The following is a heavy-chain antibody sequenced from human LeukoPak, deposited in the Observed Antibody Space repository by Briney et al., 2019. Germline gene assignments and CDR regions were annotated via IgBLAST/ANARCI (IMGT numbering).Heavy chain of an antibody. CDR2: ISSSGSTI. CDR3: AKDGGTRFDH. J-gene: IGHJ4*02. CDR1: GFTFSSYE. D-gene: IGHD1-26*01. V-gene: IGHV3-48*03. Sequence: GGSLRLSCAASGFTFSSYEMNWVRQAPGKGLEWVSYISSSGSTIYYADSVKGRFTISRDNAQNSLTLHMNTLRADDTAVYYCAKDGGTRFDHWGQGTLVTVSS.